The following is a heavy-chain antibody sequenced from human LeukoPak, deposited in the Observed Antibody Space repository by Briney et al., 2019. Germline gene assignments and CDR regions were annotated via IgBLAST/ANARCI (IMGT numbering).Heavy chain of an antibody. CDR3: ARDGSTIFGVDHAFDI. CDR2: ISGSGGST. Sequence: PGGSLRLSCAASGFTFSSYAMSWVRQAPGKGLEWVSAISGSGGSTHYADSVKGRFTISRDNSKNTLYLQMNSLRAEDTAVYYCARDGSTIFGVDHAFDIWGQGTMVTVSS. J-gene: IGHJ3*02. D-gene: IGHD3-3*01. CDR1: GFTFSSYA. V-gene: IGHV3-23*01.